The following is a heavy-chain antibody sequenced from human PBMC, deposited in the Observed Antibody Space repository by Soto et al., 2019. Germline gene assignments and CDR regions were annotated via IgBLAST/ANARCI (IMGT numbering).Heavy chain of an antibody. CDR2: MNPNSGNT. Sequence: ASVKVSCKASGYTFTSFDINWVRQATGQGLEWLGWMNPNSGNTGHAQKFQGRVTMTRNTSIGTAYMELSSLRSEDTAVYYCARDRPIKDYYYYYGMDVWGQGTTVTVSS. CDR3: ARDRPIKDYYYYYGMDV. CDR1: GYTFTSFD. J-gene: IGHJ6*02. V-gene: IGHV1-8*01.